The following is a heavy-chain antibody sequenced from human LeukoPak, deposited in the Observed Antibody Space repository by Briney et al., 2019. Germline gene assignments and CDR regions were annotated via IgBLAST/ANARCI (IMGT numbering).Heavy chain of an antibody. CDR3: ARLPYGRDVEMATLS. D-gene: IGHD5-24*01. CDR1: GFIFSSYA. CDR2: IWYDGSNK. J-gene: IGHJ5*02. V-gene: IGHV3-33*01. Sequence: PGGSLRLSCAASGFIFSSYAMHWVRQAPGKGPEWVAIIWYDGSNKYYAESVEGRFTISRDNSKNTLYLQMNSLRAEDTAVYSCARLPYGRDVEMATLSWGQGTLVAVSS.